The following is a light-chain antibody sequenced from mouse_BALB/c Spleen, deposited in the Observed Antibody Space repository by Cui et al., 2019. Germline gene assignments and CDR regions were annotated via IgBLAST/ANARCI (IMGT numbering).Light chain of an antibody. V-gene: IGKV14-111*01. J-gene: IGKJ4*01. Sequence: DIKMTQSPSSMYASLGERVTITCKASQVINSYLSWFQQKPGKSPKTLIYRANRLVDGVPSRFRGSGSGQDYSLTISSLEYEDMGIYYCLQYDEFPLTFGSGTKLEIK. CDR2: RAN. CDR1: QVINSY. CDR3: LQYDEFPLT.